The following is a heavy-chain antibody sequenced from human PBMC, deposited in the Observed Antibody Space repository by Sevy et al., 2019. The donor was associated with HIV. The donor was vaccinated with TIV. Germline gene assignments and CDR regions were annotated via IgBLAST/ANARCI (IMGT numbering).Heavy chain of an antibody. CDR1: GFTFSGYY. D-gene: IGHD6-19*01. J-gene: IGHJ4*02. CDR2: ISDTDNTM. CDR3: ARLDFVAGNDY. V-gene: IGHV3-11*01. Sequence: GGSLRLSFAASGFTFSGYYMTWIRQAPGKGLEWIATISDTDNTMYHADSVKGRFTISRDYAKNTLYLQMNSLRVEDTAVYYCARLDFVAGNDYWGQGTLVTVSS.